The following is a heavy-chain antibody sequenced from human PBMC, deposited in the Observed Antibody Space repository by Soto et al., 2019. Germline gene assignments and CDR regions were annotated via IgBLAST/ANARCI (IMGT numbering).Heavy chain of an antibody. J-gene: IGHJ3*02. CDR1: GFTFSSYW. Sequence: PGGSLRLSCAASGFTFSSYWMSWVRQGPGKGLGWVANIKQDGSEKYYVDSVKGRFTISRDNAKNSLYLQMNSLRAEDTAVYYCARVVIGDHDFDIWGQGTMVTVSS. CDR2: IKQDGSEK. V-gene: IGHV3-7*01. D-gene: IGHD3-22*01. CDR3: ARVVIGDHDFDI.